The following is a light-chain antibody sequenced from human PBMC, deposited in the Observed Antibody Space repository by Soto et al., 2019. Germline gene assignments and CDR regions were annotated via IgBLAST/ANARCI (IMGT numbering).Light chain of an antibody. CDR1: SGHSSYA. J-gene: IGLJ7*01. CDR2: LNNDGSH. CDR3: QTWGTGFQF. V-gene: IGLV4-69*01. Sequence: QSVLTQSPSASASLGASVKLTCTLSSGHSSYAIAWHQKQPGKGPRYLMDLNNDGSHTKGDGIPDRCSGSSSGADRFLIISSLQSEDEADYYCQTWGTGFQFFGGGTQLTVL.